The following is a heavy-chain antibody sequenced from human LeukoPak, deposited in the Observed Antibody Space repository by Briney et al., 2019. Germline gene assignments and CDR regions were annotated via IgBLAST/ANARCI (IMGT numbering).Heavy chain of an antibody. CDR3: ARLAVRGVIIMGVDY. J-gene: IGHJ4*02. CDR2: IIPIFGTA. CDR1: GGTFGSYA. Sequence: ASVKVSCKASGGTFGSYAISWVRQAPGQGLEWMGGIIPIFGTANYAQKFQGRVTITADESTSTAYMELSSLRSEDTAVYYCARLAVRGVIIMGVDYWGQGTLVTVSS. V-gene: IGHV1-69*13. D-gene: IGHD3-10*01.